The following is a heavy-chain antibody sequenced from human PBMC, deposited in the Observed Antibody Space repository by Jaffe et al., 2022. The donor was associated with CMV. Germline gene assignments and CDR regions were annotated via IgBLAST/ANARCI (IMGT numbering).Heavy chain of an antibody. D-gene: IGHD2-21*02. CDR3: ARGVGGGDSKPSGFVFDI. J-gene: IGHJ3*02. CDR1: GGSISSYY. Sequence: QVQLQESGPGLVKPSETLSLTCTVSGGSISSYYWSWIRQPPGKGLEWIGYIYYSGSTNYNPSLKSRVTISVDTSKNQFSLKLSSVTAADTAVYYCARGVGGGDSKPSGFVFDIWGQGTMVTVSS. V-gene: IGHV4-59*01. CDR2: IYYSGST.